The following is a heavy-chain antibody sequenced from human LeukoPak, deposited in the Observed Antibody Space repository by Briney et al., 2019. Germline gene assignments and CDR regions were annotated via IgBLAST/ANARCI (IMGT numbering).Heavy chain of an antibody. Sequence: ASVKVSCKASGGTFSSYAISWVRQAPGQGLEWMGRIIPILGIANYAQKFQGRVTITADKSTSTAYMELSSLRSEDTTVYYCARSALAVAGTYGYWGQGTLVTVSS. CDR1: GGTFSSYA. J-gene: IGHJ4*02. CDR2: IIPILGIA. D-gene: IGHD6-19*01. CDR3: ARSALAVAGTYGY. V-gene: IGHV1-69*04.